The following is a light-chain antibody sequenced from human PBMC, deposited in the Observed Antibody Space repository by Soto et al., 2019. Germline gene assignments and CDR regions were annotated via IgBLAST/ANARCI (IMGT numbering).Light chain of an antibody. V-gene: IGLV2-14*01. CDR2: EVN. CDR3: ASSTSTNTLI. CDR1: RSDVGGHNF. Sequence: QSALTQPASVSGSPGQSITISCTGTRSDVGGHNFVSWYQQHPDKAPKLLIYEVNYRPSGISNRFSGSKSGNTASLTISGIQAEDEADYYCASSTSTNTLIFGGGTQLTVL. J-gene: IGLJ2*01.